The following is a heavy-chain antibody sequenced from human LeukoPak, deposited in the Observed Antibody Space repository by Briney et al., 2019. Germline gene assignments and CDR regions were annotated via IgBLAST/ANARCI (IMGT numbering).Heavy chain of an antibody. D-gene: IGHD2-15*01. V-gene: IGHV1-18*01. CDR1: GYTFTSYG. CDR2: ISAYNGNT. Sequence: ASVKVSCKASGYTFTSYGISWVRQAPGQGLEWMGWISAYNGNTNYAQKLQGRVTMTTDTSTSTAYMGLRSLRSDDTAVYYCARDGVVVVAAAYYYGMDVWGQGTTVTVSS. J-gene: IGHJ6*02. CDR3: ARDGVVVVAAAYYYGMDV.